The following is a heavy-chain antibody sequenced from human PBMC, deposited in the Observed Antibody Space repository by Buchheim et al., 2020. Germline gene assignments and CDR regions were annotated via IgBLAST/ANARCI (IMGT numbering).Heavy chain of an antibody. Sequence: QVQLQQWGAGLLKPSETLSLTCAVYGGSFSGYYWSWIRQPPGKGLEWIGEINHSGSTNYNPSPKSRVTISLDTSKNQFSLKLSSVTAAETAVYYCARGGLRYFDWLYHHYYMDVWGKGTT. J-gene: IGHJ6*03. CDR2: INHSGST. V-gene: IGHV4-34*01. D-gene: IGHD3-9*01. CDR1: GGSFSGYY. CDR3: ARGGLRYFDWLYHHYYMDV.